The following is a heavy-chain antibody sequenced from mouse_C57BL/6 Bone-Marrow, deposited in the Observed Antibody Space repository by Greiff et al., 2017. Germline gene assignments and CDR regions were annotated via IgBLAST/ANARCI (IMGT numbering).Heavy chain of an antibody. J-gene: IGHJ2*01. D-gene: IGHD2-3*01. Sequence: EVQLQESGPGLVKPSQSLSLTCSVTGYSITSGYYWNWIRQFPGNKLEWMGYISYDGSNNYNPSLQNRISITRDTSKNQFFLKLNSVTTDDTATYYCARGGYFYFDYWGQGTTLTVSS. CDR1: GYSITSGYY. CDR2: ISYDGSN. CDR3: ARGGYFYFDY. V-gene: IGHV3-6*01.